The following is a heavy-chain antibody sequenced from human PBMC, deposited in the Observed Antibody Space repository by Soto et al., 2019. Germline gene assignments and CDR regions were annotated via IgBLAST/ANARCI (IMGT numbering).Heavy chain of an antibody. J-gene: IGHJ4*02. CDR1: GFIFSNYA. CDR3: AKDRLGGGLDY. Sequence: EVQLLQSGGGLVQPGGSLRLSCAASGFIFSNYAMNWVRQAPGKGLEWVSIVTSRGDTTYYADSVKGRFTISRDNSKNTLYLQVNSLTAEDTAVYYCAKDRLGGGLDYWGQGTLVSVSS. CDR2: VTSRGDTT. V-gene: IGHV3-23*01. D-gene: IGHD3-16*01.